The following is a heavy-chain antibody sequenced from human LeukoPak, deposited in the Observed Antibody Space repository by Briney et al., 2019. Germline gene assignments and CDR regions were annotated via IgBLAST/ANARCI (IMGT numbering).Heavy chain of an antibody. J-gene: IGHJ4*02. CDR3: AGHLNYHDSSGYYYADF. V-gene: IGHV5-51*01. D-gene: IGHD3-22*01. Sequence: GESLKISCKASGYSFTSYWIAWVRQMPGKGLEWMGIIYPGDSNTRYSPSFQGQVTISADKSINTAYLQRSSLKASDTAMYFCAGHLNYHDSSGYYYADFWGQGTLVTVSS. CDR1: GYSFTSYW. CDR2: IYPGDSNT.